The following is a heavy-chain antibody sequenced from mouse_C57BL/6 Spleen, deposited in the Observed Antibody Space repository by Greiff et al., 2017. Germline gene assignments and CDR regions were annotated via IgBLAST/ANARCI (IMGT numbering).Heavy chain of an antibody. V-gene: IGHV1-82*01. CDR2: IYPGDGDT. CDR3: ASGYDSFDY. Sequence: QVQLQQSGPELVKPGASVKISCKASGYAFSSSWMNWVKQRPGKGLEWIGRIYPGDGDTNYNGKFKGKATLTADKSSSTAYMQLSSLTSEDSAVYFCASGYDSFDYWGQGTTLTVSS. D-gene: IGHD2-4*01. CDR1: GYAFSSSW. J-gene: IGHJ2*01.